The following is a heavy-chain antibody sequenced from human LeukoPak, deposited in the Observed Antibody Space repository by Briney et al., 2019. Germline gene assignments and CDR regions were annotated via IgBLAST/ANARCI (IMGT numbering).Heavy chain of an antibody. V-gene: IGHV3-30*02. CDR1: GFTFSNYG. D-gene: IGHD3-10*01. CDR2: IRYDGSIK. Sequence: GGSLRLSCAASGFTFSNYGIHWVRQAPGKGLEWVAFIRYDGSIKYYADSVKGRFTISRDNSKNTLYLQMNSLRAEDTAVYSCAKGYYGSGSYGWFDYWGQGTLVTVSS. J-gene: IGHJ4*02. CDR3: AKGYYGSGSYGWFDY.